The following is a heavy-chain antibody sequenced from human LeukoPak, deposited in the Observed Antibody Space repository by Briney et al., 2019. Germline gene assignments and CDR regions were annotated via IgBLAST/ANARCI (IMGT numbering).Heavy chain of an antibody. CDR3: ASKTRYSSGPVGY. CDR2: MNPNSGNT. CDR1: GYIFTNYD. D-gene: IGHD6-19*01. V-gene: IGHV1-8*01. J-gene: IGHJ4*02. Sequence: ASVKVSCKASGYIFTNYDINWVRQATGQGLEWMGWMNPNSGNTGYAQKFQGRVTMTRNTSISTAYMELSSLRSEDTAVYYCASKTRYSSGPVGYWGQGTLVTVSS.